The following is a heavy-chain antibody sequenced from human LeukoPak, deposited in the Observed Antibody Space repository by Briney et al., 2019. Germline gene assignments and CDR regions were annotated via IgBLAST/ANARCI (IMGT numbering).Heavy chain of an antibody. V-gene: IGHV4-59*01. D-gene: IGHD6-19*01. CDR3: ARDIPVAATYGMDV. CDR2: IYYSGNS. Sequence: SETLSLTCTVSGDSITSYYWSWIRQPPGKGLEWIGYIYYSGNSNYNPSLKSRATISVDTSKNQVSLKLTSVTAADTAVYYCARDIPVAATYGMDVWGQGTTVTVSS. CDR1: GDSITSYY. J-gene: IGHJ6*02.